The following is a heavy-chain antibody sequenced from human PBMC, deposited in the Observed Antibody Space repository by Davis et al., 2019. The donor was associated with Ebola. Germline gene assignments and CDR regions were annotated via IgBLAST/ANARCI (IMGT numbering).Heavy chain of an antibody. J-gene: IGHJ4*02. CDR1: GANVSSNTAA. CDR2: TYYRTKWST. V-gene: IGHV6-1*01. D-gene: IGHD1-7*01. Sequence: SETLSLTCAISGANVSSNTAAWNWIRQSPSRGLEWLGRTYYRTKWSTDYAVSVKSRITISPDTSKNQFSLQLNSVTPEDTAVYYCARRRAGTAPGLDSWGQGTLVTVSS. CDR3: ARRRAGTAPGLDS.